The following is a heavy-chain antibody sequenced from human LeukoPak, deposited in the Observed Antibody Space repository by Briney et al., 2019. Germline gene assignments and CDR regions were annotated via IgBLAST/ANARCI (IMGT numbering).Heavy chain of an antibody. CDR1: GFTFSSYA. Sequence: GGSLRLSCAASGFTFSSYAMSWVRQAPGKGLEWVSAISGSGGSTYYADSVKGRFTISRDNSENTLYLQMNGLRAEDTAVYYCANGYCSSTSCSSLGVWWGQGTLVTVSS. J-gene: IGHJ4*02. D-gene: IGHD2-2*03. V-gene: IGHV3-23*01. CDR2: ISGSGGST. CDR3: ANGYCSSTSCSSLGVW.